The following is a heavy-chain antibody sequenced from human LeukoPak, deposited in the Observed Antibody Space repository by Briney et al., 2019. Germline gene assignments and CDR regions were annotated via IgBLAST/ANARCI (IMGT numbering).Heavy chain of an antibody. Sequence: GGSLRLSCAASGFTFSSYGMHWVRQAPGKGLEWVAVISYDGSNKYYADSVKGRFTISRDNSKNTLYLQMNSLRAEDTAVYYCAKVRFNNTMAFDYWGQGTLVTVSS. V-gene: IGHV3-30*18. J-gene: IGHJ4*02. CDR2: ISYDGSNK. D-gene: IGHD3-3*01. CDR3: AKVRFNNTMAFDY. CDR1: GFTFSSYG.